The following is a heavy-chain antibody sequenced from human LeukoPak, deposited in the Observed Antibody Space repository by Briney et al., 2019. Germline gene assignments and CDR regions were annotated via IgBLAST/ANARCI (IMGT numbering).Heavy chain of an antibody. CDR2: IYYSGST. Sequence: SETLSLTCTVSGGSISSSSYYWSWIRQPPGKGLEWIGSIYYSGSTYYNPSLKSRVTISVDTSKNQFSLKLSSVTAADTAVYYCARHYMAAAGRVDYWGQGTLVTVSS. CDR3: ARHYMAAAGRVDY. J-gene: IGHJ4*02. V-gene: IGHV4-39*01. CDR1: GGSISSSSYY. D-gene: IGHD6-13*01.